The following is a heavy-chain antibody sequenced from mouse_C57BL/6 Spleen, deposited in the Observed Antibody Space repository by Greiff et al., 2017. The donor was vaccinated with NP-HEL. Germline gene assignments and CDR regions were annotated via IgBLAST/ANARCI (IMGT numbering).Heavy chain of an antibody. Sequence: EVQVVESGGGLVQPKGSLKLSCAASGFTFNTYAMHWVRQAPGKGLEWVARIRSKSSNYATYYADSVKDRFTISRDDSQSMLYLQMNNLKTEDTAMYYCVRGGYYSNYDGYAMDYWGQGTSVTVSS. D-gene: IGHD2-5*01. J-gene: IGHJ4*01. CDR2: IRSKSSNYAT. V-gene: IGHV10-3*01. CDR3: VRGGYYSNYDGYAMDY. CDR1: GFTFNTYA.